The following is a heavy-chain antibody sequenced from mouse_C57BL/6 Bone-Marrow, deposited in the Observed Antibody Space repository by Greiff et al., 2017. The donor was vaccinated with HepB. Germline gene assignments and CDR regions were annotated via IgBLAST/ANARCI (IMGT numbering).Heavy chain of an antibody. D-gene: IGHD1-1*01. CDR3: ARHEDYYGRNYAMDY. V-gene: IGHV1-62-2*01. J-gene: IGHJ4*01. CDR2: FYPGSGSI. CDR1: GYTFTEYT. Sequence: VKLMESGAELVKPGASVKLSCKASGYTFTEYTIHWVKQRSGQGLEWIGWFYPGSGSIKYNEKFKDKATLTADKSSSTVYMELSRLTSEDSAVYFCARHEDYYGRNYAMDYWGQGTSVTVSS.